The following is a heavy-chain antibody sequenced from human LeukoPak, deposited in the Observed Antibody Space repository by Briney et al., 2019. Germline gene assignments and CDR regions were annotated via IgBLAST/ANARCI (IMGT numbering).Heavy chain of an antibody. D-gene: IGHD3-10*01. CDR3: ARDRGYYGSGSYSDY. CDR2: IYSGGST. V-gene: IGHV3-66*01. Sequence: GSLRLSCAASGFTVSSNYMSWVRQAPGKGLEWVSVIYSGGSTYYADSVKGRFTISRDNSKNTLYLQMNSLRAEDTAVYYCARDRGYYGSGSYSDYWGQGTLVTVSS. J-gene: IGHJ4*02. CDR1: GFTVSSNY.